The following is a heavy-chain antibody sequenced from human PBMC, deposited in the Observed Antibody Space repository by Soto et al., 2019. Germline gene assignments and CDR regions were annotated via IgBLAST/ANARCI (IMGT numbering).Heavy chain of an antibody. J-gene: IGHJ6*02. CDR1: GGTFSSYA. D-gene: IGHD3-22*01. Sequence: QVQLVQSGAEVKKPGSSVKVSCKASGGTFSSYAISWVRQAPGQGLEWMGGIIPIFGTANYAQKFQGRVTITADESTSTAYMELSSLRSEDTAVYYCARGDSSCYSPTPLRYYYYGMDVWGQGTTVTVSS. CDR2: IIPIFGTA. CDR3: ARGDSSCYSPTPLRYYYYGMDV. V-gene: IGHV1-69*01.